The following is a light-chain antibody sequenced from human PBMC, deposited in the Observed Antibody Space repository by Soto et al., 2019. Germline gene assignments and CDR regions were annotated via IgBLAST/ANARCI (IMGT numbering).Light chain of an antibody. CDR2: DVS. Sequence: QSVLTQPPSVSGSPGQSVTISCTGTSSDIGYHNRVSWYQQPPGTAPKLMIYDVSTRYSGVPDRFSGSKSGNTASLTISGLQAEDEADYYCSSFASSATLVFGGGTKLTVL. V-gene: IGLV2-18*02. CDR3: SSFASSATLV. CDR1: SSDIGYHNR. J-gene: IGLJ3*02.